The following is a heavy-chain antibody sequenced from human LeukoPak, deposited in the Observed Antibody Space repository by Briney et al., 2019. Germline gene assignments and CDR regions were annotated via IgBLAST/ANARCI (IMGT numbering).Heavy chain of an antibody. CDR3: AKVSAGKSKVVTIE. CDR1: GFTFSNYA. J-gene: IGHJ4*02. D-gene: IGHD4-23*01. Sequence: AGGSLRLSYAASGFTFSNYAMSWVRQAPGKALEWVSAISGSGTTTYYADSVKGRFTISRDNSKNTLYLQMNSLRAEDTAVYHCAKVSAGKSKVVTIEWGQGALVTVSS. CDR2: ISGSGTTT. V-gene: IGHV3-23*01.